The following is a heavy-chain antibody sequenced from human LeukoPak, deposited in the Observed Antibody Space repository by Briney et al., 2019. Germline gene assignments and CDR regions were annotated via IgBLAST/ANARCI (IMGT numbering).Heavy chain of an antibody. J-gene: IGHJ6*03. CDR3: AKDAPPYYDFWSGYYYYYYYYMDV. Sequence: GGSLRLSCAASGFTFGSYAMSWVRQAPGKGLEWVSAISGSGGSTYYADSVKGRFTISRDNSKNTLYLQMNSLRAEDTAVYYCAKDAPPYYDFWSGYYYYYYYYMDVWGKGTTVTVSS. CDR2: ISGSGGST. CDR1: GFTFGSYA. V-gene: IGHV3-23*01. D-gene: IGHD3-3*01.